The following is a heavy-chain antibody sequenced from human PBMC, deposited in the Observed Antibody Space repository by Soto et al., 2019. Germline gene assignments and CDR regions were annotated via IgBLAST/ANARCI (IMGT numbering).Heavy chain of an antibody. CDR3: ARDLGDGYNFGY. V-gene: IGHV1-69*08. D-gene: IGHD5-12*01. Sequence: QVQLVQSGAEVKKPGSSVKVSCKASGGTFSSYTISWVRQAPGQGLEWMGRIIPILGIANYAQKFQGRVTITADKSTSTAYMELSSLRSEDTAVYYCARDLGDGYNFGYWGHGTLVTVSS. CDR1: GGTFSSYT. CDR2: IIPILGIA. J-gene: IGHJ4*01.